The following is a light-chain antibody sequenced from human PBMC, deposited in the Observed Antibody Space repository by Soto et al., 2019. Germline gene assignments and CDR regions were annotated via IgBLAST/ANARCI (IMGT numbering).Light chain of an antibody. CDR3: AAWDDSLNGPL. CDR2: SND. J-gene: IGLJ2*01. CDR1: SSNIGGNT. Sequence: QPVLTQPPSASGTPGQKVTISCSGSSSNIGGNTVNWYQHLPGTAPKLLIYSNDRRPSGVPDRFSGSKSGTSASLAISGLQSEDEADYSCAAWDDSLNGPLFGGGTKLTVL. V-gene: IGLV1-44*01.